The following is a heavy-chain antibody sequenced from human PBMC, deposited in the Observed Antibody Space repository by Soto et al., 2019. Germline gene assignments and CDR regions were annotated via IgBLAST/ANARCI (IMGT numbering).Heavy chain of an antibody. J-gene: IGHJ3*02. Sequence: PSPPLSLTRTIYGAYHGGVSWNWQRQDPGKWLEWVGNLFHGDSIHYNPCLKSRVTFSLDTSKNQFSLQIMSVTAADTAVYYCARSPLGYDYVRQTWREVGDSFDIWGRGTLVT. CDR2: LFHGDSI. CDR1: GAYHGGVS. D-gene: IGHD3-16*01. V-gene: IGHV4-34*12. CDR3: ARSPLGYDYVRQTWREVGDSFDI.